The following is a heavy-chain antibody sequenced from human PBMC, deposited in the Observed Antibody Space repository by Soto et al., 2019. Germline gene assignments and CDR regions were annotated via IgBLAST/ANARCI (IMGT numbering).Heavy chain of an antibody. Sequence: GGSLRLSCAASGFTFSSYWMSWVRQAPGKGLEWVANIRKIGSEKYYVDSVKGRFTISRDNAKNSLYLQMNSLRAEDTAVYYCARYPNGDPIDDWGQGTLVTVSS. CDR3: ARYPNGDPIDD. J-gene: IGHJ4*02. CDR1: GFTFSSYW. V-gene: IGHV3-7*01. D-gene: IGHD4-17*01. CDR2: IRKIGSEK.